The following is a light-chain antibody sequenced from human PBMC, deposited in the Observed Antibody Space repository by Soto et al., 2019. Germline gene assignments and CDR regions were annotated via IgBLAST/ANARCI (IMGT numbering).Light chain of an antibody. CDR2: DAS. CDR3: QQYNNWPRT. CDR1: QIVSSN. V-gene: IGKV3-15*01. Sequence: EIVMTQSPGTLSVSPGERATLSCRASQIVSSNLAWYQQKPGQAPRLLIYDASTRATGISARFSGSGSGTEFTLTISSLQSEDFAVYYCQQYNNWPRTFGPGTRWISN. J-gene: IGKJ1*01.